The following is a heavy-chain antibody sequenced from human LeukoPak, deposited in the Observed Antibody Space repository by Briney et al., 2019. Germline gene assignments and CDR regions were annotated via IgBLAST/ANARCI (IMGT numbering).Heavy chain of an antibody. CDR2: ISSGSTI. D-gene: IGHD3-22*01. CDR1: GFTFSDYY. J-gene: IGHJ4*02. CDR3: ASKTYDSSGYYYGR. Sequence: GGSLRLSCAASGFTFSDYYMSWIRQAPGKGLEWVSYISSGSTIYYADSVKGRFTISRDNAKNSLYLQMNSLRAEDTAVYYCASKTYDSSGYYYGRWGQGTLVTVSS. V-gene: IGHV3-11*01.